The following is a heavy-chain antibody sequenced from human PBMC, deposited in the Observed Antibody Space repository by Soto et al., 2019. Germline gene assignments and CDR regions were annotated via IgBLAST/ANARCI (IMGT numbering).Heavy chain of an antibody. CDR2: IIPMFGTT. CDR1: GDTVSKFL. J-gene: IGHJ4*02. V-gene: IGHV1-69*01. CDR3: AREIGYGDVSAALLD. D-gene: IGHD4-17*01. Sequence: QVQLVQSGAEVKKPGSSVKVSCKASGDTVSKFLINWVRQAPGQGPEWMGGIIPMFGTTNYARKFRGRVTITADESTTTAYMELSSLQSDDTAVYYCAREIGYGDVSAALLDWGQGTLVTVSS.